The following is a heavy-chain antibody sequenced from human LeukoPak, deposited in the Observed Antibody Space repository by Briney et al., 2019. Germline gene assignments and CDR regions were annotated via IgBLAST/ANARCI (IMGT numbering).Heavy chain of an antibody. CDR3: AREGLLTIFGVVTTTYYFDY. D-gene: IGHD3-3*01. Sequence: GGSLRLSCAASGFTFSSYGMHWVRQAPGKGLEWVAVIWYDGSNKYYADSVKGRFTISRDNSKNTLYLQMNSLRAEDTAVYYCAREGLLTIFGVVTTTYYFDYWVQGTLVTVSS. V-gene: IGHV3-33*01. CDR1: GFTFSSYG. J-gene: IGHJ4*02. CDR2: IWYDGSNK.